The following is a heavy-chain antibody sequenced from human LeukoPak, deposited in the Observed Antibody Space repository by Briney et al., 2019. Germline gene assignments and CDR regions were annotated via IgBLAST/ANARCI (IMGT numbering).Heavy chain of an antibody. Sequence: SVKVSCKASRGTFSSYAISWVRQAPGQGLEWMGGIIPIFGAANYAQKFQGRVTITADESTSTAYMELSSLRSEDTAVYYCARAGVYSSSWHLRSVDYYYGMDVWGKGTTVTVSS. CDR2: IIPIFGAA. J-gene: IGHJ6*04. CDR1: RGTFSSYA. D-gene: IGHD6-13*01. V-gene: IGHV1-69*01. CDR3: ARAGVYSSSWHLRSVDYYYGMDV.